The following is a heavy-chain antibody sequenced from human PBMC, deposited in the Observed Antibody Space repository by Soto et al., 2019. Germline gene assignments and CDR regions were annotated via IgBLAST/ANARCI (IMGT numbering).Heavy chain of an antibody. D-gene: IGHD4-4*01. V-gene: IGHV1-46*01. CDR2: INPRGGNT. J-gene: IGHJ6*02. CDR1: GNSFTNNY. CDR3: AKVGPDFYLRNSRRPPPHDDYGIAV. Sequence: ASVKVSCKASGNSFTNNYMHWVRQAPGQGLEWIGIINPRGGNTIYAQKFQGRVTVTRDTSTSEVYMELSSLRSEDTAVYYCAKVGPDFYLRNSRRPPPHDDYGIAVWGQGTQVTVSS.